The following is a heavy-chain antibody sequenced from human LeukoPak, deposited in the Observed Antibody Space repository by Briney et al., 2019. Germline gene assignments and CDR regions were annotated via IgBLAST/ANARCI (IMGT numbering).Heavy chain of an antibody. CDR1: GFTFSSYG. J-gene: IGHJ4*02. CDR3: AKIVVPAAIGGYYFDY. Sequence: PGGSLRLSCAASGFTFSSYGMHWVRQAPGKGLEWVAVISYDGSNKYYADSVKGRFTISRDNPKNTLYLQMNSLRAEDTAVYYCAKIVVPAAIGGYYFDYWGQGTLVTVSS. CDR2: ISYDGSNK. D-gene: IGHD2-2*01. V-gene: IGHV3-30*18.